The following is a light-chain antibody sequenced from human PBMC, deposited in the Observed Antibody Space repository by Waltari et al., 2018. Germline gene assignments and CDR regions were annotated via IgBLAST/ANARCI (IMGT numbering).Light chain of an antibody. CDR3: QQCYTYPCT. CDR2: WAS. J-gene: IGKJ2*02. Sequence: TVLTQSPVSPALSLGERATTSCRCSQIVLSSTNSDNYLAWYHQRPGQPPKLLFYWASTRVTGVPASFDGSGSGTDFTLTISSLQADDLAAYYCQQCYTYPCTFGQGTRLEIK. V-gene: IGKV4-1*01. CDR1: QIVLSSTNSDNY.